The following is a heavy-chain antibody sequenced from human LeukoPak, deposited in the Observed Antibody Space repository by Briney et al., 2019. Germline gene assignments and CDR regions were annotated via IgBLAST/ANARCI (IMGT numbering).Heavy chain of an antibody. Sequence: SETLSLASTVSGASISRHYWSWIRQPPGKGLEWIDYVYHDGTTNYNPSLKSRVAISINTSRNQLSLKLSSMTAADTAVYYCARGSTGADDYWGQGILVTVSS. CDR3: ARGSTGADDY. CDR2: VYHDGTT. V-gene: IGHV4-59*11. J-gene: IGHJ4*02. D-gene: IGHD2-8*02. CDR1: GASISRHY.